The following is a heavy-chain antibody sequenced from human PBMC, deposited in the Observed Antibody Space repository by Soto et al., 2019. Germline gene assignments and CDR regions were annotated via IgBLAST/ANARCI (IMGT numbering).Heavy chain of an antibody. CDR3: ARVSAVTTPRMYYFDY. CDR2: NNYSGSS. V-gene: IGHV4-61*01. J-gene: IGHJ4*02. D-gene: IGHD4-17*01. CDR1: GGSVSSGSYY. Sequence: QVQLQGSGPGLVKPSETLSLTCTVSGGSVSSGSYYRGWIRQPPGEGPEWMGYNNYSGSSNYNPSLKSRVTISVDTSKNQFSLKLSAVTAADTAVYYCARVSAVTTPRMYYFDYWGQGTLVTVS.